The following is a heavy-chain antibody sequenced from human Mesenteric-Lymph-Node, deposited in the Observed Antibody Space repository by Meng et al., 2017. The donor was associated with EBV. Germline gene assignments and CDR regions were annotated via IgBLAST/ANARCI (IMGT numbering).Heavy chain of an antibody. Sequence: QVQLKESGPGLWKPSGTLSLTCAVSGGSISSYNWWSWVRQTPGKGLEWIGEIFHSGTTNNNPSLRSRLTLSVDKSKNQFSLRLSSVTAADTAVYYCAKVDGSGRSNWFDPWGQGTLVTVSS. CDR1: GGSISSYNW. D-gene: IGHD3-10*01. V-gene: IGHV4-4*02. J-gene: IGHJ5*02. CDR2: IFHSGTT. CDR3: AKVDGSGRSNWFDP.